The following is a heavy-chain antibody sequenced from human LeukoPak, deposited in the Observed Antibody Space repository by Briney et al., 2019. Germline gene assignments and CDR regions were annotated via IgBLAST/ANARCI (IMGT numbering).Heavy chain of an antibody. J-gene: IGHJ4*02. CDR1: GGSISSYY. Sequence: SETLSLTCTVSGGSISSYYWSWIRQPPGKGLEWMGYIHYTGSTNYNPSLKSRVTISVDTSKNQFSLKLSSVTAADTAVYYCARGGYVWGSYPYFDYWGQGTLVTVSS. CDR2: IHYTGST. D-gene: IGHD3-16*02. CDR3: ARGGYVWGSYPYFDY. V-gene: IGHV4-59*01.